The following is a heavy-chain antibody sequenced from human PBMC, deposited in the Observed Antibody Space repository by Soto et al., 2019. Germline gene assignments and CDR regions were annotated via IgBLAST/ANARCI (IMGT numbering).Heavy chain of an antibody. CDR2: IYPGDSDT. Sequence: GESLKISCKGSGYSFTSYWIGWVRQMPGKGLEWMGIIYPGDSDTRYSPSFQGQVTISADKSISTAYLQWSSLKASDTAMYYCARVVVVPAADYYYYYMDVWGKGTTVTVSS. V-gene: IGHV5-51*01. CDR1: GYSFTSYW. CDR3: ARVVVVPAADYYYYYMDV. D-gene: IGHD2-2*01. J-gene: IGHJ6*03.